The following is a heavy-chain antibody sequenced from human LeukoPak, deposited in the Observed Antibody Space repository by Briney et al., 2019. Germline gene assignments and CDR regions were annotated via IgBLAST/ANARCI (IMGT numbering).Heavy chain of an antibody. CDR1: GGSIRNYY. J-gene: IGHJ4*02. CDR2: IFHSGST. V-gene: IGHV4-59*01. Sequence: PSETLSFTCTVSGGSIRNYYWSWIRQPPGKGLEWMGYIFHSGSTDYNPSLKSRVTMSIDTSRNQFSLKLTSVTAADTAVYYCARGGACSGGSCYYPNFDYWGQGTLVTVPS. D-gene: IGHD2-15*01. CDR3: ARGGACSGGSCYYPNFDY.